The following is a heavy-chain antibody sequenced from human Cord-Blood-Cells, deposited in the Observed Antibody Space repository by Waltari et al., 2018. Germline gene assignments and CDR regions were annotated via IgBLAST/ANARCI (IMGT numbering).Heavy chain of an antibody. CDR2: FDPEDGET. V-gene: IGHV1-24*01. CDR3: ATGPRLLWFGELLFDY. CDR1: GYTLTELS. Sequence: QVQLVQSGAEVKKPGASVKVSCKVSGYTLTELSMHRVRQAPGKGLEWMGGFDPEDGETIYAQKFQGRVTMTEDTSTDTAYMELSSLRSEDTAVYYCATGPRLLWFGELLFDYWGQGTLVTVSS. D-gene: IGHD3-10*01. J-gene: IGHJ4*02.